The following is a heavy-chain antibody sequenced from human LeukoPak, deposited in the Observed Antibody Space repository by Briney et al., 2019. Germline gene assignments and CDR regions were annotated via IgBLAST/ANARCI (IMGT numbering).Heavy chain of an antibody. CDR1: GGSISSYY. CDR3: ARGIYDYVWGSYRSMEFDY. D-gene: IGHD3-16*02. J-gene: IGHJ4*02. V-gene: IGHV4-59*01. Sequence: SETLSLTCTVSGGSISSYYWSWIRQPPGKGLEWIGYIYYSGSTNYNPSLKSRVTISVDTSKNQFSLKLSSVTAADTAVYYCARGIYDYVWGSYRSMEFDYWGQGTLVTVSP. CDR2: IYYSGST.